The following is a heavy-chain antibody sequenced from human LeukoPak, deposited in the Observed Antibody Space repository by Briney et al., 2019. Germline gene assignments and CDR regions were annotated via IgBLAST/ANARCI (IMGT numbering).Heavy chain of an antibody. CDR1: GGTFSSYA. CDR2: IIPIFGTA. Sequence: GASVKVSCKASGGTFSSYAISWVRQAPGQGLEWMGGIIPIFGTANYAQKFQGRVTITTDESTSTAYMELSSLRSEDTAVYYCARDLAPADGYNSLLTPGGYWGQGTLVTVSS. J-gene: IGHJ4*02. V-gene: IGHV1-69*05. CDR3: ARDLAPADGYNSLLTPGGY. D-gene: IGHD5-24*01.